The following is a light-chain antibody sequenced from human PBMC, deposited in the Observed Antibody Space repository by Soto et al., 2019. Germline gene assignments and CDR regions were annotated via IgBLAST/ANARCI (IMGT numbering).Light chain of an antibody. CDR2: WAS. CDR1: QSLLHSSDNRNY. CDR3: QQYNTWPLT. V-gene: IGKV4-1*01. J-gene: IGKJ4*01. Sequence: EIVMAQFPETLAVSVGERATIKCRSSQSLLHSSDNRNYLTWYQQKPGQPPKLLIYWASTRHSGVPDRFSGSGSGTEFTLTINSLQAEDVAVYYCQQYNTWPLTFGAGTKVDIK.